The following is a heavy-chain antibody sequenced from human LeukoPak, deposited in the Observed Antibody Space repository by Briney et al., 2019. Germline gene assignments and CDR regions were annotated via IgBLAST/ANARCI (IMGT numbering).Heavy chain of an antibody. V-gene: IGHV4-39*02. J-gene: IGHJ5*02. D-gene: IGHD2-15*01. CDR3: ARRLRIGAAGWFDP. CDR1: SGSVRSNYYS. CDR2: LDDSGNT. Sequence: SETLSLTCSVSSGSVRSNYYSWAWIRQAPGQGLEWVGGLDDSGNTYYNPSLKSRLTMSVDTSMNHFSLNLKSVAAADTSVYYCARRLRIGAAGWFDPWGQGIMVTVSS.